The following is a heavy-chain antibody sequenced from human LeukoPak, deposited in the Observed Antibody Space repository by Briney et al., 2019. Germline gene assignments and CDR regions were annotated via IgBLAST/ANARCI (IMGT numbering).Heavy chain of an antibody. CDR3: ARDRAYDFWSGYYGGYYFDY. Sequence: PSETLSLTCTVSGGSISSGSYYWRWIRQPAGKGLEWIGRIYTSGSTNYNPSLKSRVTISVDTSKNQFSLKLSSVTAADTAVYYCARDRAYDFWSGYYGGYYFDYWGQGTLVTVSS. CDR1: GGSISSGSYY. V-gene: IGHV4-61*02. J-gene: IGHJ4*02. CDR2: IYTSGST. D-gene: IGHD3-3*01.